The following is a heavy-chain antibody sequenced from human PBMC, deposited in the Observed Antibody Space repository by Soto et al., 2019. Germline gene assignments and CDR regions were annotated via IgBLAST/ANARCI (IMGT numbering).Heavy chain of an antibody. CDR1: GFTFSNAW. V-gene: IGHV3-15*01. CDR2: IKSKTDGGTT. D-gene: IGHD2-15*01. CDR3: TTSLCSGGSCYSILPFDY. Sequence: EVQLVESGGGLVKPGGSLRLSCAASGFTFSNAWMSWVRQAPGKGLEWVGRIKSKTDGGTTDYAAPVKGRFTISRDDSKNTLYLQMNSLKTEDTAVYYCTTSLCSGGSCYSILPFDYWGQGTLVTVSS. J-gene: IGHJ4*02.